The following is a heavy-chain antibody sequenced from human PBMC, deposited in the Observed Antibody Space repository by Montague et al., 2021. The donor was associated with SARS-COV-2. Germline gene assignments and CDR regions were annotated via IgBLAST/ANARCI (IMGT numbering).Heavy chain of an antibody. D-gene: IGHD1-1*01. CDR3: ARGSVYNWNGDDDAFDI. J-gene: IGHJ3*02. CDR1: GFTSSSYS. Sequence: SLRLSCAASGFTSSSYSMNWVRQAPGKGLEWVSSISSSSSYIYYADSVKGRFTISRDNAKNSLYLQMNSLRAEDTAVYYCARGSVYNWNGDDDAFDIWGQGTMVTVSS. CDR2: ISSSSSYI. V-gene: IGHV3-21*01.